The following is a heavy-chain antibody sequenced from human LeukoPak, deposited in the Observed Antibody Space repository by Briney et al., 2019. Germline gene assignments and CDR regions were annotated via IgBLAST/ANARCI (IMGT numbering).Heavy chain of an antibody. Sequence: GGSLRLSCAASGFTPSSYSMNWVRPAPGKGLEWVSSISSSSSYIYYADSVKGRFTISRDNAKNSLYLQMNSLRAEDTAVYYCARDDSSGYYSSYYYYGMDVWGQGTTVTVSS. CDR1: GFTPSSYS. CDR3: ARDDSSGYYSSYYYYGMDV. V-gene: IGHV3-21*01. J-gene: IGHJ6*02. CDR2: ISSSSSYI. D-gene: IGHD3-22*01.